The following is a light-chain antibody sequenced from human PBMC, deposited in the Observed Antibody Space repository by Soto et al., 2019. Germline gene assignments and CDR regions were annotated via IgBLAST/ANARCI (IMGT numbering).Light chain of an antibody. Sequence: EILLTQSPGTLSLSPGDRATLSCRASQNFGSNLLAWYHQRPGQAPRFLIYGASARAIGIPDRFSGSGSGTDFTLTISRLEPEDFGVYYCQQYAKMPLTFGGGTKVEIK. CDR1: QNFGSNL. V-gene: IGKV3-20*01. J-gene: IGKJ4*01. CDR3: QQYAKMPLT. CDR2: GAS.